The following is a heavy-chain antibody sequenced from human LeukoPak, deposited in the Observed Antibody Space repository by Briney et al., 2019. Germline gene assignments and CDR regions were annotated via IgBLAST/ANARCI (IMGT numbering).Heavy chain of an antibody. CDR2: IRNRANNYAT. Sequence: GGSLRLSCEASVFTFSDSAIHWVRQAPGKGLEWVGRIRNRANNYATVYSASVEGRFSMSRDDSKHTAYLQMNSLKTDDTAIYYCSGYDYGMDVWGQGTTVTVSS. CDR1: VFTFSDSA. CDR3: SGYDYGMDV. V-gene: IGHV3-73*01. J-gene: IGHJ6*02.